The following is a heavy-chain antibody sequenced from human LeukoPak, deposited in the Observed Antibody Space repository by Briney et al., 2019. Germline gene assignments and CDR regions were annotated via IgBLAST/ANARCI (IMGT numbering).Heavy chain of an antibody. CDR1: GFTFSSYA. CDR2: ISGSGGST. CDR3: ARDLGYSYGYDRDY. V-gene: IGHV3-23*01. J-gene: IGHJ4*02. Sequence: GGSLRLSCAASGFTFSSYAMSWVRQAPGKGLEWVSAISGSGGSTYYADSVKGRFTISRDNSKNTLYLQMNSLRAEDTAVYYCARDLGYSYGYDRDYWGQGTLVTVSS. D-gene: IGHD5-18*01.